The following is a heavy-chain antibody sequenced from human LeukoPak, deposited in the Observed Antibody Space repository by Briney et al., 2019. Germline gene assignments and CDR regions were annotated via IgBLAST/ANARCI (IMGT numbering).Heavy chain of an antibody. V-gene: IGHV1-46*01. J-gene: IGHJ6*03. D-gene: IGHD6-13*01. CDR1: GYTFTSYY. CDR3: PRDPGSSYSSSWYDYYYMDV. CDR2: INPSGGST. Sequence: ASVKVSCKASGYTFTSYYMHWVRQAPGQGLEWMGIINPSGGSTSYEQKFQGRVTMTRDMSTSTAYMELSRLRSDDTAVYYCPRDPGSSYSSSWYDYYYMDVWGKGTTVTISS.